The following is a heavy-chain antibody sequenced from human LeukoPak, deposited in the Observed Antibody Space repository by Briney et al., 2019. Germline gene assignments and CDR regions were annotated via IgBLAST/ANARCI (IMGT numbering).Heavy chain of an antibody. CDR1: GFTFDDYA. Sequence: GGSLRLSCAASGFTFDDYAMHWVRQAPGKGLERVSGISWNSGSIGYADSVKGRFTISRDNAKNSLYLQMNSLRAEDTALYYCAKDYMTTVTTGAFDIWGQGTMVTVSS. CDR2: ISWNSGSI. D-gene: IGHD4-17*01. V-gene: IGHV3-9*01. CDR3: AKDYMTTVTTGAFDI. J-gene: IGHJ3*02.